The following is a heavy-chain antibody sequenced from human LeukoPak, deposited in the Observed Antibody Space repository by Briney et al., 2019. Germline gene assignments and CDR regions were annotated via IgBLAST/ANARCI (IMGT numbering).Heavy chain of an antibody. CDR3: TRDRELGDGYPISNYYYMDV. D-gene: IGHD5-24*01. Sequence: GGFLRLSCTASGFTFGDYAMSWVRQAPGKGLEWVGFIRSKAYGGTTEYAASVKGRFTISRDDSKSIAYLQMNSLKTEDTAVYYCTRDRELGDGYPISNYYYMDVWGKGTTVTISS. V-gene: IGHV3-49*04. CDR1: GFTFGDYA. CDR2: IRSKAYGGTT. J-gene: IGHJ6*03.